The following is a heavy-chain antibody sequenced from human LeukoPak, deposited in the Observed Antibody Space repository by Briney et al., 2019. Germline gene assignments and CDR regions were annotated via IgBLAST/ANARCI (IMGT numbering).Heavy chain of an antibody. CDR3: AHSGYYSGQDAFDI. J-gene: IGHJ3*02. D-gene: IGHD3-22*01. V-gene: IGHV4-34*01. Sequence: SETLSLTCAVYGGSFSGYYWSWIRQPPGKGLEWIGEINHSGSTNYNPSLKSRVTISVDTSKNQFSLKLSSVTAADTAVYYCAHSGYYSGQDAFDIWGQGTMVTVSS. CDR2: INHSGST. CDR1: GGSFSGYY.